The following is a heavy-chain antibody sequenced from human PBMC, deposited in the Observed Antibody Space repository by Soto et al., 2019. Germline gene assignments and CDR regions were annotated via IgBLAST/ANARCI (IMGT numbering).Heavy chain of an antibody. V-gene: IGHV2-5*01. J-gene: IGHJ4*02. CDR2: IYWNDDK. Sequence: QITLRESGPTLVKPTQTLTLTCTFSGFSLNTRGGGVGWIRQPPGKALEWLALIYWNDDKRYSPSLKTRLTITRDTSKHQVVLTFTHLDPVDTATYYCAHAPPSGYKFDFWGQGNLVTVSS. D-gene: IGHD3-9*01. CDR1: GFSLNTRGGG. CDR3: AHAPPSGYKFDF.